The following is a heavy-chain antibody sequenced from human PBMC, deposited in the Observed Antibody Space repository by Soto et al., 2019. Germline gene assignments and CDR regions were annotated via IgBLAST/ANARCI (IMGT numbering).Heavy chain of an antibody. D-gene: IGHD3-3*01. J-gene: IGHJ6*02. CDR1: GGSVSSNSYS. Sequence: SETLSLACTVSGGSVSSNSYSWGWIRQSPGKGLEWIGTIYSSENSYYNPSLLSRVTISVDTSKNEFSLKLSSVTAADTAVYYCARRFYAPFWSGYYRPRSGYYYYGMDVWGQGTTVTVSS. CDR3: ARRFYAPFWSGYYRPRSGYYYYGMDV. V-gene: IGHV4-39*01. CDR2: IYSSENS.